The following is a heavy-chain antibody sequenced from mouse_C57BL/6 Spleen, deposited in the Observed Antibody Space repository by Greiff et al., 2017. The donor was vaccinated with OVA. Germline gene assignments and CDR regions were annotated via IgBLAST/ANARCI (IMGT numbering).Heavy chain of an antibody. CDR1: GYAFSSYW. V-gene: IGHV1-80*01. CDR2: IYPGDGDT. Sequence: QVQLQQSGAELVKPEASVKISCKASGYAFSSYWMNWVKQRPGKGLEWIGQIYPGDGDTNYNGKFKGKATLTADKSSSTAYMQLSSLTSEDSAVYFCARRGYYGSSPHWYFDVWGTGTTVTVSS. D-gene: IGHD1-1*01. J-gene: IGHJ1*03. CDR3: ARRGYYGSSPHWYFDV.